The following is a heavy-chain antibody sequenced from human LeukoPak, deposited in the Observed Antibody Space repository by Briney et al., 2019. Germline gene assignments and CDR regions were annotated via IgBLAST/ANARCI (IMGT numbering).Heavy chain of an antibody. Sequence: GGSLRLSCTASGFTFGDYAMTWVRQAPGKGLEWVGFIASETYGGTAEYAASVKGRFTISRDDSKSIVYLQMNSLKTEDTAVYYCTAENFLYAFDIWGQGTMVTVSS. CDR3: TAENFLYAFDI. J-gene: IGHJ3*02. D-gene: IGHD1-7*01. CDR1: GFTFGDYA. V-gene: IGHV3-49*04. CDR2: IASETYGGTA.